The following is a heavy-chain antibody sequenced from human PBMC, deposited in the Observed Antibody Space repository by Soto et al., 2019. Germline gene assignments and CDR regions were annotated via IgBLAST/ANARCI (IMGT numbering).Heavy chain of an antibody. D-gene: IGHD5-12*01. CDR3: ASVRGYSGYDGPPSFDY. CDR2: IIPIFGTA. Sequence: SPVNVSCKASGGTFSSYAISWVRQAPGQGLEWMGGIIPIFGTANYAQKFQGRVTITADESTSTAYMELSSLRSEDTAVYYCASVRGYSGYDGPPSFDYWGQGTLVTVSS. J-gene: IGHJ4*02. V-gene: IGHV1-69*13. CDR1: GGTFSSYA.